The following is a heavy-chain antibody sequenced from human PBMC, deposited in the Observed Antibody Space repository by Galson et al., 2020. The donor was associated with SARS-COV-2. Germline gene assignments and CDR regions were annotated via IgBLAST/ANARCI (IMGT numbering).Heavy chain of an antibody. V-gene: IGHV3-30*04. D-gene: IGHD3-3*01. Sequence: GGSLRLSCAASGFTFSSYARHWVRQAPGKGLEWVAIISYDGSNKYYADSVKGRFTISRDNSKNTLYLQMNSLRAEDTAVYYCARDSAIRFVEWLSPEASYYFDYWGQGTLVTVSS. CDR1: GFTFSSYA. J-gene: IGHJ4*02. CDR3: ARDSAIRFVEWLSPEASYYFDY. CDR2: ISYDGSNK.